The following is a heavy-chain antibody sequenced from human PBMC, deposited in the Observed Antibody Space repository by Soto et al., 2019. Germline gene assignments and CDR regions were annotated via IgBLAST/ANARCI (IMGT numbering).Heavy chain of an antibody. CDR2: ISSSGSTI. CDR1: GFTFSSHG. D-gene: IGHD6-13*01. Sequence: GGPHRHSCAVSGFTFSSHGMHWVRQDPGKGLELVSYISSSGSTIYYADSVKGRFTISRDNAKNSLYLQMNSLRAEDTALYYCAKETSIPRIAAAGTGYVMDVWGQGTTVTGFS. V-gene: IGHV3-48*04. CDR3: AKETSIPRIAAAGTGYVMDV. J-gene: IGHJ6*01.